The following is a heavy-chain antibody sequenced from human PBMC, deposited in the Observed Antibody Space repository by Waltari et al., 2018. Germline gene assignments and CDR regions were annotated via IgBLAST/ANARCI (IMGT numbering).Heavy chain of an antibody. J-gene: IGHJ3*01. CDR1: GVSISRSNYY. Sequence: QQHLQESGPGLVKPSETLSLTCTVSGVSISRSNYYWGWIRQPPGKGLEWIGQISESGSTSYHPSLKSRVTISVDTSRNQFSLNLYSVTAADAAVYYCARRENYNFWRDSFDVWGQGTVVTVSS. CDR3: ARRENYNFWRDSFDV. V-gene: IGHV4-39*07. CDR2: ISESGST. D-gene: IGHD3-3*01.